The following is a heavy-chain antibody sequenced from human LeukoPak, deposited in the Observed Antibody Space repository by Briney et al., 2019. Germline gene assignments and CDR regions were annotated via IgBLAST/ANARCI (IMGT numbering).Heavy chain of an antibody. J-gene: IGHJ4*02. CDR1: GFTFSNSW. CDR2: ITTDESTT. Sequence: GWSLTLSCAASGFTFSNSWMHWLRQAPGQRLVWVTRITTDESTTNYADSVKGRFTITRDNARNAVYVQMNSLRAEDSAVYYCANSYSPPHFWGQGTLVTVSS. V-gene: IGHV3-74*01. CDR3: ANSYSPPHF. D-gene: IGHD3-10*01.